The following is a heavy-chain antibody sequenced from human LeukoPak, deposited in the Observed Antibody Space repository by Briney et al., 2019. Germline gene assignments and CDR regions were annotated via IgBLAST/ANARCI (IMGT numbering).Heavy chain of an antibody. V-gene: IGHV4-39*01. CDR1: GGSIGSSNYY. CDR3: ARLNYYYGMDV. CDR2: IYYTGST. J-gene: IGHJ6*02. Sequence: SETLSLTCTVSGGSIGSSNYYWGWIRQPPGKGLEWIGSIYYTGSTYYNPSLKSRVTISVDTSKNQFSLKLSSVTAADTAVYYCARLNYYYGMDVWGQGTTVTVSS.